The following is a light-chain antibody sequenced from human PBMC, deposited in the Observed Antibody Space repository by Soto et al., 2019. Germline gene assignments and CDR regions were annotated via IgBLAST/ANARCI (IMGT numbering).Light chain of an antibody. CDR2: GAS. CDR1: QSVSSRS. V-gene: IGKV3-20*01. Sequence: EIVLTQSPGTLSLSPGERATLSCRASQSVSSRSLAWYQQKPGQAPGILIYGASSRATGIPDRFSGSGSGTDFTLTISRLEPEDFAVYYCQQYGSSPWTFGQGTKAEI. CDR3: QQYGSSPWT. J-gene: IGKJ1*01.